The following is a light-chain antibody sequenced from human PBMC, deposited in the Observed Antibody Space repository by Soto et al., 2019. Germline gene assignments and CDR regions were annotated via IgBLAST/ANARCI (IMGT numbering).Light chain of an antibody. CDR2: GAS. J-gene: IGKJ4*01. Sequence: EIVMTQSPATLSVSPGKRATLSCRASQSVSSNLAWYQQKPGQAPRLLIYGASTMATGIPARFSGSGAGTKVTITISSLQSEDVAVYYCQQYNSWPPLTFGGGTKVEIK. V-gene: IGKV3D-15*01. CDR1: QSVSSN. CDR3: QQYNSWPPLT.